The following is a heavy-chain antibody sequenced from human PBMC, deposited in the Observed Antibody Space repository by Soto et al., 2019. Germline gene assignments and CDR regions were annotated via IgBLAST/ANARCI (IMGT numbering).Heavy chain of an antibody. Sequence: QVQLVQSGAEVKKPGASVKVSCKASGYTFTSYAMHWVRQAPGQRLEWMGWINAGNGNTKYSQKFQGRVTITRDTSASTAYMDLSSLRSEDTAVYYCARYCSSTSCAVGDAFDIWGQGTMVTVSS. CDR2: INAGNGNT. V-gene: IGHV1-3*01. D-gene: IGHD2-2*01. J-gene: IGHJ3*02. CDR3: ARYCSSTSCAVGDAFDI. CDR1: GYTFTSYA.